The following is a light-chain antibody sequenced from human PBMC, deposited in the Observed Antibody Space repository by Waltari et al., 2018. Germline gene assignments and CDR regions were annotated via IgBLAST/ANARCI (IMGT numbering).Light chain of an antibody. Sequence: QLVLTQSPSASASLGASVKLTCPLSSGHSSNVIAWLPQQPEKGPRYLMKVNSDGSHSKGDKIPDRFSGSSSGTEHYRTISSLQSEDEADYYCQTGGHGTWVFGGGTKLTVL. CDR2: VNSDGSH. CDR1: SGHSSNV. CDR3: QTGGHGTWV. J-gene: IGLJ3*02. V-gene: IGLV4-69*01.